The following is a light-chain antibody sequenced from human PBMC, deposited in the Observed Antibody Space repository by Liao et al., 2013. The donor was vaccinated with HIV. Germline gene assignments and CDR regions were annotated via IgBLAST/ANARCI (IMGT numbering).Light chain of an antibody. CDR3: QAWDSNTVV. Sequence: SYELTQPPSVSVSPGQTASITCSGDNLGDKHASWYQQKPGQSPVLVIYQDRKRPSGIPERFSGSNSGNTATLTISGTQAMDEADYYCQAWDSNTVVFGGGTKLTVL. CDR2: QDR. J-gene: IGLJ3*02. CDR1: NLGDKH. V-gene: IGLV3-1*01.